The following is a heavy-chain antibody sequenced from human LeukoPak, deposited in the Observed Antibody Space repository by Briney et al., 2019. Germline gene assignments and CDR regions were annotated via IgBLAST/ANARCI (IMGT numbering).Heavy chain of an antibody. CDR1: GFTFRSYG. CDR2: ISYDGSNK. CDR3: AKEESDSSWSYAGYYYYYYMDV. V-gene: IGHV3-30*18. D-gene: IGHD6-13*01. Sequence: GGSLRLSCAASGFTFRSYGIHWVRQAPGKGLEWVAVISYDGSNKYYADSVKGRFTISRDNSKNTLYLQMNSLRAEDTAVYYCAKEESDSSWSYAGYYYYYYMDVWGKGTTVTVSS. J-gene: IGHJ6*03.